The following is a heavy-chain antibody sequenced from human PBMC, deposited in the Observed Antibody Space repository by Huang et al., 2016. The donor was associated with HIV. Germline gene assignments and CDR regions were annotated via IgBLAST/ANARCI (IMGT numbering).Heavy chain of an antibody. CDR2: ISVYNGNT. V-gene: IGHV1-18*01. D-gene: IGHD5-18*01. J-gene: IGHJ6*03. Sequence: QVQLVQSGAEVKKPGASVQVSCKASGYTFSSFGISWVRQAPGQGLEWVGWISVYNGNTKFEQKFQGRLTMTTDTSTSTAYMELRSLRSDDTAVYYCARGGGIQLWLLGYYYMDVWGNGTTVTVSS. CDR1: GYTFSSFG. CDR3: ARGGGIQLWLLGYYYMDV.